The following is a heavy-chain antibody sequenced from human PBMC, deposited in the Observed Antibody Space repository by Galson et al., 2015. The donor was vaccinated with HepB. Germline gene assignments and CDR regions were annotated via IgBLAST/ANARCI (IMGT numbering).Heavy chain of an antibody. CDR1: GFTFSSYG. CDR2: IWYDGSNK. Sequence: SLRLSCAASGFTFSSYGMHWVRQAPGKGLEWVAVIWYDGSNKYYADSVKGRFTISRDNSKNTLYLQMNSLRAEDTAVYYCASGDGYGSDTTPAWGQGTLVTVSS. J-gene: IGHJ5*02. V-gene: IGHV3-33*08. D-gene: IGHD3-10*01. CDR3: ASGDGYGSDTTPA.